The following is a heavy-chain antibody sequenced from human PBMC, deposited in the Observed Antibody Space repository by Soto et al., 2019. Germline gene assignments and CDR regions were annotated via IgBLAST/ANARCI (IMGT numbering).Heavy chain of an antibody. D-gene: IGHD3-9*01. CDR3: ARHDFLTGYSQNNWFDP. CDR1: GGSISSSRYY. J-gene: IGHJ5*02. V-gene: IGHV4-39*01. Sequence: SETLSLTCTVSGGSISSSRYYWGWIRQPPGKGLEWIGSISYTYNTYYNPSLKSRVTISVDTSKNQFSLRLSSVAAANTTVYYCARHDFLTGYSQNNWFDPWGQGTLVTVSS. CDR2: ISYTYNT.